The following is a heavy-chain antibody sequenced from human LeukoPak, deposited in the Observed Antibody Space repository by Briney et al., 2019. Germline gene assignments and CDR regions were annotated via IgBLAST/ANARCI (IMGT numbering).Heavy chain of an antibody. V-gene: IGHV3-66*02. D-gene: IGHD4-23*01. Sequence: PGXXLRLSCVASGFTVSSNYMSWVRQAPGKGLEWVSIIYSGTRTSYAESVKGRFTISRDNSRKTRCLQMNSLRTEDTAVYYCARHWNTRPYGGVLYYWGQGTLVTVSS. CDR1: GFTVSSNY. CDR2: IYSGTRT. J-gene: IGHJ4*02. CDR3: ARHWNTRPYGGVLYY.